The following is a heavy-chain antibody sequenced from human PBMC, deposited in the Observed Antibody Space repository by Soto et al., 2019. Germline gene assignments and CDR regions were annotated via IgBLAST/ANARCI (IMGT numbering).Heavy chain of an antibody. D-gene: IGHD3-10*01. CDR3: ARQGFGPLHGLVDV. J-gene: IGHJ6*02. CDR1: GGSINSYY. Sequence: QVQLQESGPGLVKPSETLSLSCTVSGGSINSYYWSWIRQSPGKRMEWIGYVHHSWGSSYNPSLQSRGAISLDTYKSQFSLKVTSVTATDTAVYDCARQGFGPLHGLVDVWGQGTTVTVSS. CDR2: VHHSWGS. V-gene: IGHV4-59*08.